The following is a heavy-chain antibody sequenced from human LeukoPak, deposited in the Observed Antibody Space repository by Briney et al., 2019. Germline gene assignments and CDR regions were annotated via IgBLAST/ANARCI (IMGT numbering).Heavy chain of an antibody. V-gene: IGHV4-34*01. CDR3: ARGPAYYDSSGYYYFDY. D-gene: IGHD3-22*01. CDR1: GGSFSGYY. Sequence: SETLSLTCGVYGGSFSGYYWSWIRQPPGKGLEWIGEINHRGSTNYNPSLKSRVTISVDTSKNQFSLKLSSVAAADTAVYYCARGPAYYDSSGYYYFDYWGQGTLVTVSS. CDR2: INHRGST. J-gene: IGHJ4*02.